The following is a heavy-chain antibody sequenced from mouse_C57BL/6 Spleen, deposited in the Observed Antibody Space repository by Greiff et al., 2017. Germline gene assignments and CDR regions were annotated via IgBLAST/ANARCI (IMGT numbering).Heavy chain of an antibody. V-gene: IGHV1-54*01. CDR3: ARGIGDYDDWCAY. D-gene: IGHD2-4*01. Sequence: QVQLQQSGAELVRPGTSVKVSCKASGYAFTNYLIEWVKQRPGQGLEWIGVINPGSGGTNYNEKFKGKATLTADKSSSTAYMQLSSLTSEDSAVYFCARGIGDYDDWCAYWGQGTLVTVSA. CDR2: INPGSGGT. J-gene: IGHJ3*01. CDR1: GYAFTNYL.